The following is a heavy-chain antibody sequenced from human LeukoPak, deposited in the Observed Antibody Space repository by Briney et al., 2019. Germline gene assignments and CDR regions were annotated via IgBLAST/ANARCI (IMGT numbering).Heavy chain of an antibody. CDR2: MSPDSGDT. V-gene: IGHV1-8*03. Sequence: GASVKVSCKASGYTFTGYYINWVRQAPGQGLEWMGWMSPDSGDTGYAHKFQGRVTITRNTSITTAYMELRSLTFEDTAVYYCARVRLRNGYNWFDPWGQGTLVTVSS. CDR1: GYTFTGYY. CDR3: ARVRLRNGYNWFDP. D-gene: IGHD3-3*01. J-gene: IGHJ5*02.